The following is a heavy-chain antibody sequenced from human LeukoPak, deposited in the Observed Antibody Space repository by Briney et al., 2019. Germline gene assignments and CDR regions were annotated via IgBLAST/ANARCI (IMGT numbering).Heavy chain of an antibody. V-gene: IGHV4-38-2*01. CDR2: IYYSGST. Sequence: GSLRLSCAASGFIVSSYYMSWIRQPPGKGLEWIGSIYYSGSTYYNPSLKSRVTMSVDTSKNQFSLKLSSVTAADTAVYYCARLRITIFGVVIIPVAFDIWGQGTMVTVSS. D-gene: IGHD3-3*01. CDR3: ARLRITIFGVVIIPVAFDI. CDR1: GFIVSSYY. J-gene: IGHJ3*02.